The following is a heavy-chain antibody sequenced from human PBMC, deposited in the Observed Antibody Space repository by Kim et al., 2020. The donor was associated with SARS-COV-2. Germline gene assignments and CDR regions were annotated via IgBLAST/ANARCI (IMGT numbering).Heavy chain of an antibody. Sequence: SETLSLTCTVSGGSISSYYWSWIRQPPGKGLEWIGYIYYSGSTNYNPSLKSRVTISVDTSKNQFSLKLSSVTAADTAVYYCARVSNIAARLAFDYWGQGT. J-gene: IGHJ4*02. V-gene: IGHV4-59*01. CDR3: ARVSNIAARLAFDY. CDR1: GGSISSYY. CDR2: IYYSGST. D-gene: IGHD6-6*01.